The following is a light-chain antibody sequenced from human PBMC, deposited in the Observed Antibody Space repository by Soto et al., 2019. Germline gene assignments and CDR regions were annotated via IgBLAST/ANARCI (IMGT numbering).Light chain of an antibody. CDR1: SGSIASNY. Sequence: NFMLTQPHSVSESPGKTVTISCTRSSGSIASNYVQWYQQRPGSAPTTVIYEDNQRPSGVTDRFSGSIDSSSNSDSLTISGLKTEDEADYYYQYYDSSKYVLFGGGTKLT. CDR3: QYYDSSKYVL. V-gene: IGLV6-57*04. CDR2: EDN. J-gene: IGLJ2*01.